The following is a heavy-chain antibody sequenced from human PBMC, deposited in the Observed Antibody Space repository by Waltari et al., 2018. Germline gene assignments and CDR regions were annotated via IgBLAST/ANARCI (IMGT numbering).Heavy chain of an antibody. D-gene: IGHD3-3*01. V-gene: IGHV4-34*01. Sequence: QVQLQQWGAGLLKPSETLSLTCSVSGASFTSYYWAWVRHVPGKGLEWIGKIRHPGNTNYNPSLQSRVAISIDTSRNQFSLTVFSVTAADTGLYFCTRGGNYDFWSHRPHVDPWGQGTQVTVSS. CDR2: IRHPGNT. J-gene: IGHJ5*02. CDR3: TRGGNYDFWSHRPHVDP. CDR1: GASFTSYY.